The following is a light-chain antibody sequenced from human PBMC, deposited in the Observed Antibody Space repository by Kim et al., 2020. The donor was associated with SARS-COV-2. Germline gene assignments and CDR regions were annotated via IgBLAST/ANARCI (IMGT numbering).Light chain of an antibody. CDR3: NSRDSSGNLYV. J-gene: IGLJ1*01. Sequence: ALGQTVRITSQGDSLRSYYASWYQQKPGQAPVLVIYGKNNRPSGIPDRFSGSSSGNTASLTITGAQAEDEADYYCNSRDSSGNLYVFGTGTKVTVL. CDR2: GKN. V-gene: IGLV3-19*01. CDR1: SLRSYY.